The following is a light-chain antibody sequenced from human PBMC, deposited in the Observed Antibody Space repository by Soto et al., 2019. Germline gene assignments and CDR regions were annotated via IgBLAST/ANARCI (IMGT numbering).Light chain of an antibody. Sequence: QAVVTQPASVSGSPGQSITISCTGTSGDIGTDNLVSWYQQHPGRAPKLIIFEGNKRPSGVSNRFSASKSGNTASLAVSGLQAEDEADYHCCSYAGRSTVICGGGTQLTVL. CDR2: EGN. J-gene: IGLJ2*01. CDR1: SGDIGTDNL. CDR3: CSYAGRSTVI. V-gene: IGLV2-23*01.